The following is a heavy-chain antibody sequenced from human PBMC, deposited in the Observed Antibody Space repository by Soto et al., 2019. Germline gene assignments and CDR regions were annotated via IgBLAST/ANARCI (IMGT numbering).Heavy chain of an antibody. CDR2: INYRGTT. Sequence: QVHLQESGPGLVKPSQTLSLTCTVSGGSINSDGYYWSWIRQHPEKGLEWIGYINYRGTTYYNPSLESRLTISVDTSENQFSLQLTSVIAADMALYYCARESYSFGRAFDIWGHGTLVTVSS. J-gene: IGHJ4*01. D-gene: IGHD5-18*01. CDR3: ARESYSFGRAFDI. V-gene: IGHV4-31*03. CDR1: GGSINSDGYY.